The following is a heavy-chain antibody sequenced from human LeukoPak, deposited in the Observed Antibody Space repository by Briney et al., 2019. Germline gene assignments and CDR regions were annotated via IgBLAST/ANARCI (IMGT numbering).Heavy chain of an antibody. CDR3: AKGPYYDSSGYYLDY. J-gene: IGHJ4*02. D-gene: IGHD3-22*01. CDR1: GFTFSSYG. V-gene: IGHV3-30*02. CDR2: IRYDGSNK. Sequence: PGGSLRLSCAASGFTFSSYGMHWVRQAPGKGLEWVACIRYDGSNKYYADSVKGRFTISRDNSKNTLYLQMNSLRAEDTAVYYCAKGPYYDSSGYYLDYWGQGTLVTVSS.